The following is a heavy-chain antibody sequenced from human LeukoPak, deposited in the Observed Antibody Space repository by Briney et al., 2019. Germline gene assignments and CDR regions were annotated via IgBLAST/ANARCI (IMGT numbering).Heavy chain of an antibody. D-gene: IGHD2-21*02. J-gene: IGHJ4*02. CDR1: GFTFSSYG. V-gene: IGHV3-33*01. CDR2: IWYDGSNK. Sequence: GGSLRLSCAASGFTFSSYGMPWVRQAPGKGLEWVAVIWYDGSNKYYADSVKGRFTISRDNSKNTLYLQMNSLRAEDTAVYYCARAPAVVTAPFDYWGQGTLVTVSS. CDR3: ARAPAVVTAPFDY.